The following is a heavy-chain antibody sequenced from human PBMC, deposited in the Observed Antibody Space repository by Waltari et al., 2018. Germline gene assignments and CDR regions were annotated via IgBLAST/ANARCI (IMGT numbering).Heavy chain of an antibody. V-gene: IGHV4-31*03. CDR1: GGSISRGGYY. J-gene: IGHJ3*02. CDR3: ARGRIVVVIGAFDI. Sequence: QVQLQESGPGLVKPSQTLSLTCTVSGGSISRGGYYWSWIRQHPGKGLEWIGYIYYSGSTYYNPSLKSRVTISVDTSKNQFSLKLSSVTAADTAVYYCARGRIVVVIGAFDIWGQGTMVTVSS. CDR2: IYYSGST. D-gene: IGHD3-22*01.